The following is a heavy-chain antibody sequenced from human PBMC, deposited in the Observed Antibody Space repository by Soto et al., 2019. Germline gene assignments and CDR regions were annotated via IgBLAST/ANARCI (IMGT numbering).Heavy chain of an antibody. Sequence: QVQLVQSGAEVKKPGASVKLSCKASGCTFTSHDIHWVRQAPGQRPERMGWINVGNGIAKSSQRFQGRVTITRDIPASTAYMDLSSLTSEDTAVYYWAVQCYPPHEDFDIWGQGTVVTVSS. J-gene: IGHJ3*02. D-gene: IGHD2-15*01. CDR2: INVGNGIA. CDR1: GCTFTSHD. CDR3: AVQCYPPHEDFDI. V-gene: IGHV1-3*01.